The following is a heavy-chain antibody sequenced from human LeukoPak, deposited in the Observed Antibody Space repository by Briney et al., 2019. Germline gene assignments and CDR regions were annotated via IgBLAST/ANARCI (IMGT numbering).Heavy chain of an antibody. Sequence: DPSETLSLTCTVSGGSISSYYWSWIRQPAGKGLEWIGRIHTSGSTNYNPSLKSRVTMSVDTSKNQFSLKVTSVTAADTAVYYCARHVGVVVVTAIPDYWGQGTLVTVSS. CDR1: GGSISSYY. CDR3: ARHVGVVVVTAIPDY. J-gene: IGHJ4*02. V-gene: IGHV4-4*07. CDR2: IHTSGST. D-gene: IGHD2-21*02.